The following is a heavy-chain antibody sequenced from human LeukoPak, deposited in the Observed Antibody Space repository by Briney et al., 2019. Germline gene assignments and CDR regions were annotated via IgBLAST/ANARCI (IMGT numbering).Heavy chain of an antibody. J-gene: IGHJ3*02. V-gene: IGHV5-51*01. Sequence: GETLKISCKGSGYSFTTYWVGWVRQMPGKGLEWMGIINPGDSDTRYSPSFQGQVTISADQSISTAHLQWSSLKASATAMYYCARPRQWHSNDAFDIWGQGTMVTVSS. D-gene: IGHD6-19*01. CDR3: ARPRQWHSNDAFDI. CDR2: INPGDSDT. CDR1: GYSFTTYW.